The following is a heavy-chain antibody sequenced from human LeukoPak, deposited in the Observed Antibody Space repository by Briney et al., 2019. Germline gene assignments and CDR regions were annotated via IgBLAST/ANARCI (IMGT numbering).Heavy chain of an antibody. D-gene: IGHD3-9*01. CDR2: INPNSGGT. J-gene: IGHJ3*02. Sequence: ASVKVSCKASGYTFTGYYMHWVRQAPGQGLEWMGWINPNSGGTNYAQKFQGRVTMTRDTSISTAYMELSRLRSDDTAVYYCARGYFDWVSDAFDIWGQGTMVTVSS. V-gene: IGHV1-2*02. CDR1: GYTFTGYY. CDR3: ARGYFDWVSDAFDI.